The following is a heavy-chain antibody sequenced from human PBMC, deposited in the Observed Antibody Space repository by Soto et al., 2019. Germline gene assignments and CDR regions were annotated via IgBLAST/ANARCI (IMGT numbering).Heavy chain of an antibody. J-gene: IGHJ6*02. D-gene: IGHD6-6*01. CDR1: GFTFSNYD. V-gene: IGHV3-13*01. CDR3: ARVLKYSGSSSHYGMDV. CDR2: IGTAGDT. Sequence: PGGSLRLSCAASGFTFSNYDMHWVRQVTGKGLEWISSIGTAGDTYYAGSVRGRFTISRENAKNSLYLQMNSLRAGDTAVYYCARVLKYSGSSSHYGMDVWGQGTTVTVSS.